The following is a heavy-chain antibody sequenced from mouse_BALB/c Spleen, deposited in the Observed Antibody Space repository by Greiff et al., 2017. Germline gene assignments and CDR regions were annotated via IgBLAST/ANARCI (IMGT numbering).Heavy chain of an antibody. CDR1: GFNIKDTY. V-gene: IGHV14-3*02. CDR3: ARQTGTDYAMDY. J-gene: IGHJ4*01. CDR2: IDPANGNT. D-gene: IGHD4-1*01. Sequence: VQLKESGAELVKPGASVKLSCTASGFNIKDTYMHWVKQRPEQGLEWIGRIDPANGNTKYDPKFQGKATITADTSSNTAYLQLSSLTSEDTAVYYCARQTGTDYAMDYWGQGTSVTVSS.